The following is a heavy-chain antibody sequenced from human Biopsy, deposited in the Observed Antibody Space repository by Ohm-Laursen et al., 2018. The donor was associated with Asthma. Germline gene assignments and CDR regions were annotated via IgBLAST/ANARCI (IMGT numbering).Heavy chain of an antibody. D-gene: IGHD3-3*02. CDR3: ARTFHFWSPHHAEHYQL. CDR2: IKHDGTEK. J-gene: IGHJ1*01. V-gene: IGHV3-7*01. Sequence: WIRQPPGKGLEWVANIKHDGTEKNHVDSLKGRFTISRDNAKNSLYLQMNSLRAEDTAVYYCARTFHFWSPHHAEHYQLWGQGTLVTVPS.